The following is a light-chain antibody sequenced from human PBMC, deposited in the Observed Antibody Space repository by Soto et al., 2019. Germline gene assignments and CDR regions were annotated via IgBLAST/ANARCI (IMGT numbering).Light chain of an antibody. Sequence: QSVLTQPPSASGTPGQRVTISCSGRNSNIGSNSVNWYQQLPGTAPKLLIYDNNQLPSGLPDRFSASKSGTSASLAISGLQSDDEADYYCAGWDDSLNGWVFGGGTKVTVL. CDR3: AGWDDSLNGWV. J-gene: IGLJ3*02. CDR1: NSNIGSNS. CDR2: DNN. V-gene: IGLV1-44*01.